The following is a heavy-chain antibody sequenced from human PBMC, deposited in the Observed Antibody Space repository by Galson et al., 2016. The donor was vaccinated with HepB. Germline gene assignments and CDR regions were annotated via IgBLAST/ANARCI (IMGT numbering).Heavy chain of an antibody. D-gene: IGHD3-3*01. CDR3: ARDLTYYDSWSGHGWFDP. V-gene: IGHV4-4*02. CDR1: GGSISSSNW. CDR2: IYHSGST. Sequence: SETLSLTCAVSGGSISSSNWWSWVRQPPGKGLEWIGEIYHSGSTNYNPSLKGRVTISVDTSKNQFSLRLSSVTAADTAVYYCARDLTYYDSWSGHGWFDPWGQGTLVTVSS. J-gene: IGHJ5*02.